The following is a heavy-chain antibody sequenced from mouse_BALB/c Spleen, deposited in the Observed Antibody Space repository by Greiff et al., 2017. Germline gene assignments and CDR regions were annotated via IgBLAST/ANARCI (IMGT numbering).Heavy chain of an antibody. J-gene: IGHJ1*01. CDR2: INPSNGRT. CDR3: ARRGANWDWYFDV. V-gene: IGHV1S81*02. CDR1: GYTFTSYW. Sequence: QVQLQQSGAELVKPGASVKLSCKASGYTFTSYWMHWVKQRPGQGLEWIGEINPSNGRTNYNEKFKSKATLTVDKSSSTAYMQLSSLTSEDSAVYYCARRGANWDWYFDVWGAGTTVTVSS. D-gene: IGHD4-1*01.